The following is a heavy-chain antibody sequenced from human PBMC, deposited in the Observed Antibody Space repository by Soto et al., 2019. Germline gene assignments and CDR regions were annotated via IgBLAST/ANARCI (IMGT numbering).Heavy chain of an antibody. CDR1: GFTFSSYA. CDR3: AKVRTPHDYGHYVFNY. Sequence: PGGSLRLSCAASGFTFSSYAMSWVRQVPGRGLEWVSTISGSGGSTYYADSVKGRFTISRDNSKNTLDLQMNSLRAEDTAVYYCAKVRTPHDYGHYVFNYWGRRTLVTGSS. CDR2: ISGSGGST. J-gene: IGHJ4*02. D-gene: IGHD4-17*01. V-gene: IGHV3-23*01.